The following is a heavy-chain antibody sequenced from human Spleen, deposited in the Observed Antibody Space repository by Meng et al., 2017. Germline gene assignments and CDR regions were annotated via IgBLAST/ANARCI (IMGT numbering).Heavy chain of an antibody. CDR1: GFTFGDYA. CDR3: GKGGESSGYNYYGMDV. J-gene: IGHJ6*02. CDR2: IRSKAYNETT. Sequence: GESLKISCTASGFTFGDYAMSWFRQAPGKGLEWVGFIRSKAYNETTEYAASVKGRFTISRDDSKRIAYLQMNSLRAEDTAVYYCGKGGESSGYNYYGMDVWGQGTTVTVSS. V-gene: IGHV3-49*03. D-gene: IGHD3-22*01.